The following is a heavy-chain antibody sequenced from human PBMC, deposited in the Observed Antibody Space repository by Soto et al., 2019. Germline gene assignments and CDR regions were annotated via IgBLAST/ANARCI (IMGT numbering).Heavy chain of an antibody. Sequence: EVQVLDSGGGLVQPGGSLRISCAASGITFNNYAINWVRQAPGKGLEWVATISATGGSTYYADSVKGRFTISRDNSKNTLYLQMNGLRVEDTAVYYCAKDRLAGNFDYWGQGTQVTVSS. CDR2: ISATGGST. CDR3: AKDRLAGNFDY. J-gene: IGHJ4*02. V-gene: IGHV3-23*01. CDR1: GITFNNYA.